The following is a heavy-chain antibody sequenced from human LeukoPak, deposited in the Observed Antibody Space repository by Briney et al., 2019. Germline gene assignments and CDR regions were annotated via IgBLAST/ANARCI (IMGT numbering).Heavy chain of an antibody. CDR3: ARQVNAFDI. J-gene: IGHJ3*02. CDR2: IYYSGST. CDR1: GGFISGFY. D-gene: IGHD3-22*01. Sequence: SETLSLTCTVSGGFISGFYWSWIRQPPGKGLEWIGYIYYSGSTNYNPSLKSRVIMSLDTSKNQFSLQLSSVTAADTAVYYCARQVNAFDIWGQGTMVTVSS. V-gene: IGHV4-59*08.